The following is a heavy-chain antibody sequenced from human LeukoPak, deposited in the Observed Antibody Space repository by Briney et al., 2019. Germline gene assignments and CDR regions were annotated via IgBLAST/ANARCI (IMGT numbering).Heavy chain of an antibody. Sequence: GASVTVSCKSSGYTFITYGISWLRQAPGQGLEWMGWIGPDNGNTDYAQKFKGRVTMTTDTSTNTAYMELRNLISDDTAIYYCVRDRGSERIIADYWGQGTLVTVSS. CDR1: GYTFITYG. CDR2: IGPDNGNT. CDR3: VRDRGSERIIADY. J-gene: IGHJ4*02. V-gene: IGHV1-18*01. D-gene: IGHD2/OR15-2a*01.